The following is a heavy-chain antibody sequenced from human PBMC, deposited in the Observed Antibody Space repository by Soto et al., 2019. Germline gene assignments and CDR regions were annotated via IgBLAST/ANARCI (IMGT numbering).Heavy chain of an antibody. J-gene: IGHJ6*02. Sequence: QVQLVESGGGVVQPGRSLRLSCAASGFTFSSYGMHWVRQAPGKGLEWVAVIACDGSNKYYADSWKGRFTISRDISQNTLYLQWASLSPEGTSVYYCANGHGGGTIFGVVTPYYYYYGMDVWGRGRTVTVSS. V-gene: IGHV3-30*18. CDR2: IACDGSNK. CDR1: GFTFSSYG. CDR3: ANGHGGGTIFGVVTPYYYYYGMDV. D-gene: IGHD3-3*01.